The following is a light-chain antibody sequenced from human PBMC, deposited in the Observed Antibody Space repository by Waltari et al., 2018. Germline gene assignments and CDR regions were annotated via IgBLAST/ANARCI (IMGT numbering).Light chain of an antibody. CDR3: SSYTSRSTLVV. V-gene: IGLV2-14*03. Sequence: QSALTQPAAVSGSPGQSITISCTGTNSYVGGYNSVPWYQQHPGKAPKVIVYDVSNRPSGVSNRFSGSKSGNMASLTISGLQAEDEADYYCSSYTSRSTLVVFGGGTKVTVL. J-gene: IGLJ2*01. CDR2: DVS. CDR1: NSYVGGYNS.